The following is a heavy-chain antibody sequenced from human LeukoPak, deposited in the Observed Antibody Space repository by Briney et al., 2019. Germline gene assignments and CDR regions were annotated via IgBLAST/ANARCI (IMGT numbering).Heavy chain of an antibody. CDR2: IHHSGST. J-gene: IGHJ5*02. CDR1: GGSFSGYY. CDR3: ARKGGGQLVNTRRWFDP. Sequence: PSETLSLTCAIYGGSFSGYYWSWIRRPPGKGLEWIGEIHHSGSTNYNPSLKSRVTISVDTSKKQFSLKLSSVTAADTAVYYCARKGGGQLVNTRRWFDPWGQGTLVTVSS. D-gene: IGHD6-13*01. V-gene: IGHV4-34*01.